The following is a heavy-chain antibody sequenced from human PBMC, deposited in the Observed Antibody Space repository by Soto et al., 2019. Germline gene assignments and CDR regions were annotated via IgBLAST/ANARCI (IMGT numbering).Heavy chain of an antibody. D-gene: IGHD2-15*01. J-gene: IGHJ6*02. CDR2: IYSGGST. CDR1: GFTVSSNY. V-gene: IGHV3-53*01. CDR3: ARATRYCSGGSCHV. Sequence: GGSLRLSCAASGFTVSSNYMSWVRRAPGKGLEWVSVIYSGGSTYYADSVKGRFTISRDNSKNTLYLRMNSLRAEDTAVYYCARATRYCSGGSCHVWGQGTTVTVSS.